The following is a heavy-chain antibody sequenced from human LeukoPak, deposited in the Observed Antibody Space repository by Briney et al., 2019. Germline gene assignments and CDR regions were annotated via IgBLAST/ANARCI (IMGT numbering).Heavy chain of an antibody. CDR2: ISSSGSTI. J-gene: IGHJ4*02. Sequence: GVLRLSCVASGFTFSSYEMNWVRQAPGKGLEWVSYISSSGSTIYYADSVKGRFTISRDNAKNSLYLQMNSLRAEDTAVYYCARTDGYNSPYFDYWGQGTLVTVSS. D-gene: IGHD5-24*01. CDR3: ARTDGYNSPYFDY. CDR1: GFTFSSYE. V-gene: IGHV3-48*03.